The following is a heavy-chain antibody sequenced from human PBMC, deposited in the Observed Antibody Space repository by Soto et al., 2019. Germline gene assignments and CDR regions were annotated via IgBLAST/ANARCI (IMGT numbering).Heavy chain of an antibody. CDR2: TYYRSNWYF. V-gene: IGHV6-1*01. J-gene: IGHJ4*02. CDR1: GYSISMNTAA. Sequence: PSQTLSLTCIISGYSISMNTAAWNWIRRSPSRGLEWLGRTYYRSNWYFDYAVSLKSRITINPDTSRNKVSLQLSSVTPEDTAVDDCARGAHGMEVANLDSWGQGALVTVSS. D-gene: IGHD6-19*01. CDR3: ARGAHGMEVANLDS.